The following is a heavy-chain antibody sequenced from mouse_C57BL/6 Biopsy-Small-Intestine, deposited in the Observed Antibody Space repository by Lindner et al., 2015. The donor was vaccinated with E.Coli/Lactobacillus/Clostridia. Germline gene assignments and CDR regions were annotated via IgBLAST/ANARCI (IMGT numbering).Heavy chain of an antibody. V-gene: IGHV1-63*01. Sequence: VQLQESGAELVRPGTSAKMSCKASGYTFTNYWIGWAKQRPGHGLEWIGDIYPGGGYTNYNEKFKGKATLTADKSSSTAYMQFSSLTSEDSAIYYCARGDYGSRFAYWGQGTLVTVSA. D-gene: IGHD1-1*01. J-gene: IGHJ3*01. CDR3: ARGDYGSRFAY. CDR2: IYPGGGYT. CDR1: GYTFTNYW.